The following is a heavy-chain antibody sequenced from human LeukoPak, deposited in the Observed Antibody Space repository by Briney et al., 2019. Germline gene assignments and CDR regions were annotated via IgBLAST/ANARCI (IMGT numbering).Heavy chain of an antibody. CDR1: GFPLTYYG. V-gene: IGHV3-30*18. CDR3: AKDSGEMATNWDFDY. D-gene: IGHD5-24*01. CDR2: ISYDGNKK. J-gene: IGHJ4*02. Sequence: GGSLRLSCAASGFPLTYYGMHWVRQAPGKGLEWVALISYDGNKKYYADSVKGRLTISRDNSENTHYLQMNSLRVEDTAIYYCAKDSGEMATNWDFDYWGQGTLVTVSS.